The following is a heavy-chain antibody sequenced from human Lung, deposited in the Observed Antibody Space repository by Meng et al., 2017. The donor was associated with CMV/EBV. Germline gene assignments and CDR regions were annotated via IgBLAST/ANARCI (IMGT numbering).Heavy chain of an antibody. D-gene: IGHD2/OR15-2a*01. V-gene: IGHV3-53*01. CDR2: IYSGGTT. J-gene: IGHJ3*02. CDR1: GFIVSSTY. CDR3: ARSILSNGFDAVEI. Sequence: GGSLRLSCEASGFIVSSTYMSWVRQAPGKGLEWVSVIYSGGTTFKANSVKGRFTISRDNSKNTLFLQMNRLRAEDTAVYYCARSILSNGFDAVEIWGQGTIVTISS.